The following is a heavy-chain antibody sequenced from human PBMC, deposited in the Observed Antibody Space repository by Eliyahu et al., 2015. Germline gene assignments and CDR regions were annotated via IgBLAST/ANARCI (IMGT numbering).Heavy chain of an antibody. Sequence: QVQLQESGPGLVKPSQTLSLTCXFSXGSXPXDXHSWSWXRQHPGKGLEWIGYIYYSGSTYYXPSLKGQVTISVDTSKNQFSLKVNSVTAADTAVYYCAREGSSWYGFYFDYWGQGILVTVSS. CDR1: XGSXPXDXHS. CDR3: AREGSSWYGFYFDY. CDR2: IYYSGST. V-gene: IGHV4-31*01. J-gene: IGHJ4*02. D-gene: IGHD6-13*01.